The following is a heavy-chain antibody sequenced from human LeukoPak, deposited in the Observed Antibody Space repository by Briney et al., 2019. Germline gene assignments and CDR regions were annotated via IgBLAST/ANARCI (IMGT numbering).Heavy chain of an antibody. CDR2: IYYSGST. Sequence: PSETLSLTCTVSGGSISSYYGSWIRQPPEKGLEWIGYIYYSGSTNYNPSLKSRVTISVDTSKNQFSLKLSSVTAADTAVYYCARDPRDGYNIEGAFDIWGQGTMVTVSS. D-gene: IGHD5-24*01. J-gene: IGHJ3*02. CDR1: GGSISSYY. CDR3: ARDPRDGYNIEGAFDI. V-gene: IGHV4-59*01.